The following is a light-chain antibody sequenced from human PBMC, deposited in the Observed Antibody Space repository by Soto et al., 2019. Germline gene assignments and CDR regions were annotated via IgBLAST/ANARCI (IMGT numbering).Light chain of an antibody. CDR3: CSSGGSPTYV. V-gene: IGLV2-23*02. J-gene: IGLJ1*01. CDR1: SSNVGSYKL. CDR2: EVN. Sequence: QSLLTQPASMSWSPGQSITISCTGTSSNVGSYKLVSWYQQHPGKAPKRMIFEVNKRPSGVSNRFSGSKSGNTASLTISGLKVEDEADYYCCSSGGSPTYVFGTGTKVTVL.